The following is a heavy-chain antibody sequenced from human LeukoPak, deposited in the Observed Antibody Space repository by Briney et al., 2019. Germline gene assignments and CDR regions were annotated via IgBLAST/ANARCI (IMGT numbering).Heavy chain of an antibody. D-gene: IGHD5-18*01. CDR3: ARDRVQLWLFQVQDY. J-gene: IGHJ4*02. Sequence: GGSLRLSCAASGFTFSSYSMNWVRQAPGKGLEWVSSISSSSSYIYYADSVKGRFTISRDNAKNSLYLQMNSLRAEDTAVYYCARDRVQLWLFQVQDYWGQGTLVTVSS. CDR2: ISSSSSYI. V-gene: IGHV3-21*04. CDR1: GFTFSSYS.